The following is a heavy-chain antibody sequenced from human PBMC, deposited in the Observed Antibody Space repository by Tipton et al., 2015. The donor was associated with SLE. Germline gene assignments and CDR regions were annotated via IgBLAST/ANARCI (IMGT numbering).Heavy chain of an antibody. J-gene: IGHJ4*02. CDR3: ARSFAISGTPFDY. CDR2: MYHSGTT. CDR1: GGSISRSRNY. Sequence: GLVKPSETLSLACTVSGGSISRSRNYWGWIRQPPGKGLEWIGSMYHSGTTYYNPSLQSRVTMAVDTSKNQLSLKLSSVTAADTAVYFCARSFAISGTPFDYWGQGTLVTVSS. D-gene: IGHD1-7*01. V-gene: IGHV4-39*07.